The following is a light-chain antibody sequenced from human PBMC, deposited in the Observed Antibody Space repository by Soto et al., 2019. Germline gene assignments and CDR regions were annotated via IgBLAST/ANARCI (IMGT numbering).Light chain of an antibody. CDR3: CSFGGSGYV. J-gene: IGLJ1*01. V-gene: IGLV2-23*02. CDR2: EVT. CDR1: TSDVGI. Sequence: QSALTQPASVSGSPGQSITISCSGTTSDVGIVSWYQHHPGKAPKLLIHEVTKRPSGVSDRFSGSRSGNSASLTISGLQAEDEGEYFCCSFGGSGYVLGTGTKVTV.